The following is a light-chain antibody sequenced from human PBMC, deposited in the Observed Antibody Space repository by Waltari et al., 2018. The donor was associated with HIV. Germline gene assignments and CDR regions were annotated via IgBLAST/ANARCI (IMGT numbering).Light chain of an antibody. Sequence: SSELTQDPAVSVALGQTVRNTCQGNSLRSSYATSRYQQKPGQAPVLVIYGKNNRPSGIPDRFSGSSSGNTASLTITGAQAEDEADYYCNSRDSSAKHHWVFGGGTKLTVL. CDR2: GKN. V-gene: IGLV3-19*01. CDR3: NSRDSSAKHHWV. CDR1: SLRSSY. J-gene: IGLJ3*02.